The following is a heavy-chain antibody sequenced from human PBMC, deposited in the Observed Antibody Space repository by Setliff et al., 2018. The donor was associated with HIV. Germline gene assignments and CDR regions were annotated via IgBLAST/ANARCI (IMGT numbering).Heavy chain of an antibody. V-gene: IGHV1-18*01. CDR1: GYTFTSYG. J-gene: IGHJ4*02. CDR3: ARDYNYIPDY. D-gene: IGHD1-1*01. CDR2: ISAYNGDT. Sequence: ASVKVSCKASGYTFTSYGISWVRQAPGQGLEWMGWISAYNGDTNYAQKFQGRVTVTTDTSTSTAYMELRSLRSYDTAEYYCARDYNYIPDYWGQGTRVTVSS.